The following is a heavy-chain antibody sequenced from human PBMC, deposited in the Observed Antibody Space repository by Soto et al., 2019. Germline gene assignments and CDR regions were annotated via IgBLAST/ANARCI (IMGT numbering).Heavy chain of an antibody. D-gene: IGHD6-13*01. V-gene: IGHV1-18*04. Sequence: GASVKVSCKASGYTFTSYGSSWVRQAPGQGLEWMGWISAYNGNTNYAQKLQGRVTRTTDTSTSTADMELRSLRSDIAAVYYCARDRSLYRIAAAGTGPLFDYGGQGTLVTVSS. J-gene: IGHJ4*02. CDR1: GYTFTSYG. CDR2: ISAYNGNT. CDR3: ARDRSLYRIAAAGTGPLFDY.